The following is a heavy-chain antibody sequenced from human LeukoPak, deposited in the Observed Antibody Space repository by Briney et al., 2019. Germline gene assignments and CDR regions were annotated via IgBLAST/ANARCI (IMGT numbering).Heavy chain of an antibody. CDR3: ARVVGAAIYYMDV. CDR2: ISGSGGST. J-gene: IGHJ6*03. V-gene: IGHV3-23*01. CDR1: GFTFSSYA. D-gene: IGHD2-21*02. Sequence: GGSLRLSCAASGFTFSSYAMSWVRQAPGKGLEWVSAISGSGGSTYYADSVKGRFTISRDNSKNTLYLQMNSLRAEDTAVYYCARVVGAAIYYMDVWGKGTTVTVSS.